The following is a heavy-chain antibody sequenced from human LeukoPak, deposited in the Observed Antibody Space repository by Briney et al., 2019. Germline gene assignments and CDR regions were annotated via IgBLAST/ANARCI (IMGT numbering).Heavy chain of an antibody. CDR1: GGTFSSYA. V-gene: IGHV1-69*13. CDR3: ARAARGYYDSSGYTPFDY. Sequence: ASVKVSCKASGGTFSSYAISWVRQAPGQGLEWMGGIIPIFGTANYAQKFQGRVTITADESTSTAYMELSSLRSEDTAVYYCARAARGYYDSSGYTPFDYWGQGTLVTVSS. CDR2: IIPIFGTA. D-gene: IGHD3-22*01. J-gene: IGHJ4*02.